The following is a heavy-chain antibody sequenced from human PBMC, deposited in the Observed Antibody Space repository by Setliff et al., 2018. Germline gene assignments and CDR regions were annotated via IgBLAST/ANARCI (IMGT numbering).Heavy chain of an antibody. J-gene: IGHJ4*02. Sequence: KPSETLSLTCTVSGYSISSGYYWGWIRQPPGKGLEWVGEINHSGSTNYNPSLKSRVTISVDTSKNQFSLKLSSVTAADTAVYYCARGPPLVSTGTDWGQGTLVTVSS. D-gene: IGHD2-8*02. CDR2: INHSGST. CDR1: GYSISSGYY. V-gene: IGHV4-38-2*02. CDR3: ARGPPLVSTGTD.